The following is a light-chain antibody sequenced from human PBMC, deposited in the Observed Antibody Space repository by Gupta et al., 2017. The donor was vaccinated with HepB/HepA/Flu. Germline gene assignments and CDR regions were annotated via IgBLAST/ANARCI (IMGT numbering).Light chain of an antibody. Sequence: DIVMTQCPDSLAVSLGERATINCKSSQSVLYSYNKKNYLAWYQQKPGQPPKPLISWASTWESEVPDRLSGSGSGTDFTLEIISLKAEDVAVYYCQQYYDTPRRFGQGTKVEIK. J-gene: IGKJ1*01. CDR1: QSVLYSYNKKNY. CDR2: WAS. V-gene: IGKV4-1*01. CDR3: QQYYDTPRR.